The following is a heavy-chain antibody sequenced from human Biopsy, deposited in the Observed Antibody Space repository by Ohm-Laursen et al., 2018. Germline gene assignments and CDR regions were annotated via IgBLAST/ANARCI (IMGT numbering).Heavy chain of an antibody. V-gene: IGHV1-8*01. CDR1: GYTFTNYN. D-gene: IGHD3-22*01. Sequence: ASVKVSCNASGYTFTNYNANWVRQATGQGLEWMGWMNPNSGNTGYAQKFQGRVTMTRNTSISTAYMELSSLTSVDTAVYYCARDFNYDGGGSFNFDYWGQGTLVTVSS. CDR2: MNPNSGNT. CDR3: ARDFNYDGGGSFNFDY. J-gene: IGHJ4*02.